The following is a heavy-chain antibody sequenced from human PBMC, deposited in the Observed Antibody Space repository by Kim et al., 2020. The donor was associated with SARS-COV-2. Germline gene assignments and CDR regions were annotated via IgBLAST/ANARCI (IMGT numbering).Heavy chain of an antibody. V-gene: IGHV3-30*18. CDR3: AKGGIVATIYASFDY. J-gene: IGHJ4*02. D-gene: IGHD5-12*01. Sequence: GGSLRLSCAASGFTFSSYGMHWVRQAPGKGLEWVAVISYDGSNKYYADSVKGRFTISRDNSKNTLYLQMNSLRTEDTAVYYCAKGGIVATIYASFDYWGQGTLVTVSS. CDR2: ISYDGSNK. CDR1: GFTFSSYG.